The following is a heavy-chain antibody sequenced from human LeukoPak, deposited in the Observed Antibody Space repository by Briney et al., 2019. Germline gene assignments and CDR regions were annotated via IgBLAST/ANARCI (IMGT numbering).Heavy chain of an antibody. V-gene: IGHV3-23*01. J-gene: IGHJ5*02. CDR2: GGSGDGT. D-gene: IGHD4-17*01. CDR3: AKDDYGDYVRWFDP. Sequence: GGSGDGTYYTDSVKGRFTISRDNSKNILYLQMNSLRAEDTAVYYCAKDDYGDYVRWFDPWGQGTLVTVSS.